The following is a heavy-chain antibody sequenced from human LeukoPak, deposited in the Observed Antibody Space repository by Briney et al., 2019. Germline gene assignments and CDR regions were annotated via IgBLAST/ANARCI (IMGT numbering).Heavy chain of an antibody. J-gene: IGHJ6*04. CDR3: TKEVHYDDSDSYFYHMDV. CDR1: GFTFSSYA. CDR2: ISYDGSHK. V-gene: IGHV3-30*04. D-gene: IGHD3-22*01. Sequence: GGSLRLSCAASGFTFSSYAMHWVRQAPGKGLEWVAVISYDGSHKYYADSVKGRFTISRDNSKNTLYLQMNNLRPEDTAIYYCTKEVHYDDSDSYFYHMDVWGKGTTVTVSS.